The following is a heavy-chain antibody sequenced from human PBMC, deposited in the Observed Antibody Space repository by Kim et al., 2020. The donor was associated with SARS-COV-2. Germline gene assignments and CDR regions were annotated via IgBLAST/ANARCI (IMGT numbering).Heavy chain of an antibody. J-gene: IGHJ2*01. Sequence: GGSLRLSCAASGFTFSSYGMHWVRQAPGKGLEWVAVISYDGSNKYYADSVKGRFTISRDNSKNTLYMQMNSLRAEDTAVYYCAKAPYGDYGPLWYFDLWDRGTLVTVSS. CDR1: GFTFSSYG. CDR3: AKAPYGDYGPLWYFDL. V-gene: IGHV3-30*18. D-gene: IGHD4-17*01. CDR2: ISYDGSNK.